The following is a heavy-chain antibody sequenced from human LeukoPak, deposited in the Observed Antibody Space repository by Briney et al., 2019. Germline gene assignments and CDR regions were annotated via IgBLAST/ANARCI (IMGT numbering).Heavy chain of an antibody. CDR3: ARGPSYYGTVGQYFDY. Sequence: GGSLRLSCAASGFTFSSYSMNWVRQAPGKGLERVSVIYSGGGTYYADSVKGRFTISRHNTLHTLFLQMNSLRPEDTAVYYCARGPSYYGTVGQYFDYWGQGTLVTVPS. CDR1: GFTFSSYS. V-gene: IGHV3-53*04. CDR2: IYSGGGT. J-gene: IGHJ4*02. D-gene: IGHD2-2*01.